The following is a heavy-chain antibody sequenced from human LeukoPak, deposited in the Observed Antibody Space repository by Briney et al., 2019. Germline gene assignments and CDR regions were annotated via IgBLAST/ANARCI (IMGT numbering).Heavy chain of an antibody. CDR2: FDPEDGET. CDR1: GCTLTELS. Sequence: GASVKVSCKVSGCTLTELSMHWVRQAPGKGLEWMGGFDPEDGETIYAQKFQGRVTMTEDTSTDTAYMELSSLRSEDTAVYYCATEGAWFGELLYNDYWGQGTLVTVSS. V-gene: IGHV1-24*01. D-gene: IGHD3-10*01. CDR3: ATEGAWFGELLYNDY. J-gene: IGHJ4*02.